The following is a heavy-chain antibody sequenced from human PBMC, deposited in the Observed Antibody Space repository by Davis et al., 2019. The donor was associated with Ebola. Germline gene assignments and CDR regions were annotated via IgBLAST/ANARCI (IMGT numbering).Heavy chain of an antibody. CDR3: ARDRERGYSYGYYWYYYYGMDV. Sequence: ASVKVSCKASAYTFTSYDINWVRQATGQGLEWMGWMNPNSGNTGYAQKFQGRVSMTRNTSISTAYMELRSLRSDDTAVYYCARDRERGYSYGYYWYYYYGMDVWGQGTTVTVSS. CDR2: MNPNSGNT. CDR1: AYTFTSYD. V-gene: IGHV1-8*01. D-gene: IGHD5-18*01. J-gene: IGHJ6*02.